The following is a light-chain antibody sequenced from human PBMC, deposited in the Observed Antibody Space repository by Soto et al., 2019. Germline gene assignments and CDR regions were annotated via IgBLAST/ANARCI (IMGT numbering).Light chain of an antibody. CDR3: QQTRSFPLT. V-gene: IGKV1D-12*01. J-gene: IGKJ4*01. CDR1: PDISTW. CDR2: AAS. Sequence: GDRVTITCRASPDISTWLAWYQQKPGRAPKLLIYAASSLQSGVPSRFSGTGSGTDFTLTIASLQPEDFATYYCQQTRSFPLTFGGGTKVEIK.